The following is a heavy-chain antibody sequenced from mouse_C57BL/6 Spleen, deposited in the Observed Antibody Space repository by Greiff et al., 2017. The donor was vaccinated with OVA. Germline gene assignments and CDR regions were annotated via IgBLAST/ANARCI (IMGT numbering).Heavy chain of an antibody. Sequence: VQLQQPGADLVQPGASVKLSCKASGYTFTSYWMPWVRQRPGQGLEWIGNINPGGGSTNYNEKFKSQATLTVDNSSSTAYLQLSSLMSEDSAAYYCARGDSNYGAGMDYWGQGTSVTVSS. D-gene: IGHD2-5*01. CDR3: ARGDSNYGAGMDY. CDR1: GYTFTSYW. CDR2: INPGGGST. J-gene: IGHJ4*01. V-gene: IGHV1-53*01.